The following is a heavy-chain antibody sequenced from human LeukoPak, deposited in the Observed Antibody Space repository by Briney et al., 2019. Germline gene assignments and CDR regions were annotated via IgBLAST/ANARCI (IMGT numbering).Heavy chain of an antibody. V-gene: IGHV4-34*01. CDR3: ARGYSSSPPTYYFDY. CDR1: GGSFSGYY. J-gene: IGHJ4*02. CDR2: INHSGST. Sequence: SETLSLTCAVYGGSFSGYYWSWIRQPPGKRLEWIGEINHSGSTNYNPSLKSRVTISVDTSKNQFSLKLSSVTAADTAVYYCARGYSSSPPTYYFDYWGQGTLVTVSS. D-gene: IGHD6-13*01.